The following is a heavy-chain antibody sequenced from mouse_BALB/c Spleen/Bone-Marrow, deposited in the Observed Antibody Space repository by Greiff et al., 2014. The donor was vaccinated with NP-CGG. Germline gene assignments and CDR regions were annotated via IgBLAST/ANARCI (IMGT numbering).Heavy chain of an antibody. V-gene: IGHV2-4*02. CDR2: IWSGGST. Sequence: QVQLQQSGPGLVQPSQSLSIICTVSGFSLTSYGVHWVRQPPGKGLEWLGVIWSGGSTDYNAAFISRLSISKDNSKSQVFFKMNSLQADDTAIYYCARRYDYDGAWFAYWGQGTLVTVSA. J-gene: IGHJ3*01. CDR3: ARRYDYDGAWFAY. D-gene: IGHD2-4*01. CDR1: GFSLTSYG.